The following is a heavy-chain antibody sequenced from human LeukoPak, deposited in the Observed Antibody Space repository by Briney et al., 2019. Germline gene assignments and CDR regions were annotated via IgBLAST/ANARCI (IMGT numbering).Heavy chain of an antibody. J-gene: IGHJ6*03. Sequence: GGSLRLSCAASGSTFDTYNFNWVRQAPGKGLEWVATIRSYSSYIHYGDSVKGRFTISRDDAERSVYLQMNNLRAEDTAVYFCARVWLRDYMDVWGKGTTVSVSS. CDR1: GSTFDTYN. D-gene: IGHD5-12*01. V-gene: IGHV3-21*04. CDR2: IRSYSSYI. CDR3: ARVWLRDYMDV.